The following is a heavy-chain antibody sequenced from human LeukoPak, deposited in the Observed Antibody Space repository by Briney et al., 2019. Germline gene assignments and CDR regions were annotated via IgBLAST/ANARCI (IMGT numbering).Heavy chain of an antibody. CDR2: INHSGST. J-gene: IGHJ4*02. CDR1: GGSFSGYY. Sequence: SETLSLTGAGYGGSFSGYYWSWIRQPPGKGLEWIGEINHSGSTNYNPSLKSRVTISVDTSKNQFSLKLSSVTAADTAVYYCARGRPSHSSSSELDYWGQGTLVTVSS. V-gene: IGHV4-34*01. CDR3: ARGRPSHSSSSELDY. D-gene: IGHD6-6*01.